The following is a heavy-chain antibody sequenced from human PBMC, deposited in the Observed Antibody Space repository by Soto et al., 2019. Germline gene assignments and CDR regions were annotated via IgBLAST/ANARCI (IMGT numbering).Heavy chain of an antibody. V-gene: IGHV5-51*01. J-gene: IGHJ4*02. D-gene: IGHD6-13*01. CDR2: IYPGDSDT. CDR1: GYSFTSYW. Sequence: PGESLKISCKGSGYSFTSYWIGWVRQMPGKGLEWMGIIYPGDSDTRYSSSFQGQVTISADKSISTAYLQWSSLKASDTAMYYCARHVTRQLVPYYFDYWGQGTLVTVSS. CDR3: ARHVTRQLVPYYFDY.